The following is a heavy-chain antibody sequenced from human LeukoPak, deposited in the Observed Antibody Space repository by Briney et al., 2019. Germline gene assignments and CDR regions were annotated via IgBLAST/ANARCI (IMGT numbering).Heavy chain of an antibody. CDR2: ISGSGGST. CDR3: AKALREGDYRY. V-gene: IGHV3-23*01. CDR1: GFTFSSYA. Sequence: QSGGSLRLSCAASGFTFSSYAMSWVRQAPGKGLEWVSAISGSGGSTYYADSEKGRFTISRDNSKNTLYLQMNSLRAEDTAVYYCAKALREGDYRYWGQGTLVTVSS. J-gene: IGHJ4*02. D-gene: IGHD3-3*01.